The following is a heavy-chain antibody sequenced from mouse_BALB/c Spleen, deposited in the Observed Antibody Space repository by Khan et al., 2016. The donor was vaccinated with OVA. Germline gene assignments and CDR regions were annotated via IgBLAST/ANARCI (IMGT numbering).Heavy chain of an antibody. CDR1: GYTFTNYG. J-gene: IGHJ1*01. V-gene: IGHV9-3-1*01. CDR3: ARSNAYWYVDV. CDR2: INTYTGEP. Sequence: QIQLVQSGPELKKPGETVKISCKASGYTFTNYGMNWVKQAPGKGLKWMGWINTYTGEPTYADAFKGRSAFSLETSASTAYLQITNLKNEDTATYFWARSNAYWYVDVWGAGTTVTVSS.